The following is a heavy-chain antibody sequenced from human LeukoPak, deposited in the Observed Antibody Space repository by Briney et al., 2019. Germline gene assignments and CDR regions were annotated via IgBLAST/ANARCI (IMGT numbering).Heavy chain of an antibody. CDR1: GYSFTSYW. D-gene: IGHD6-13*01. V-gene: IGHV5-51*01. J-gene: IGHJ1*01. CDR2: VNPADSDT. CDR3: ATVPRIPAVGNTEYCQY. Sequence: VESLHLPGKGSGYSFTSYWMAWVRQMPGKGLEWMGIVNPADSDTRYSPSFEGHVTISVEKYISTAYLQWSSLQASDSAIYYCATVPRIPAVGNTEYCQYWG.